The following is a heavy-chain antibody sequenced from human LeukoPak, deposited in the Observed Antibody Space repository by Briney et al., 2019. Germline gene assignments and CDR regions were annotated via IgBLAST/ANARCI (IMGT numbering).Heavy chain of an antibody. CDR2: IYYSGST. V-gene: IGHV4-34*01. Sequence: SETMSLTCAVYGGSFSGYYWSWIRQPPGKGLEWIGYIYYSGSTYYNPSLKSRVTISVDTSKNQFSLKLSSVTAADTAVYYCASGPYYYDSSGAFDIWGQGTMVTVSS. J-gene: IGHJ3*02. CDR3: ASGPYYYDSSGAFDI. CDR1: GGSFSGYY. D-gene: IGHD3-22*01.